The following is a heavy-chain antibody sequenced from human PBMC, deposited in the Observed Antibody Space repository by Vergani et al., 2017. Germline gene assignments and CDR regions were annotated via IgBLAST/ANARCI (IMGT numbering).Heavy chain of an antibody. CDR3: ARGLWDCTHIRCSPPSY. V-gene: IGHV1-69*13. Sequence: QVQLVQSGAAVKKPGASVKVSCKASGGTFSSYAISWVRQAPGQGLEWMGRIIPIFGTANYAQKFQGRVTITADESTSTAYMELNSLRAEDTAMYFCARGLWDCTHIRCSPPSYWGQGTQVTVSS. CDR2: IIPIFGTA. J-gene: IGHJ4*02. CDR1: GGTFSSYA. D-gene: IGHD2-8*01.